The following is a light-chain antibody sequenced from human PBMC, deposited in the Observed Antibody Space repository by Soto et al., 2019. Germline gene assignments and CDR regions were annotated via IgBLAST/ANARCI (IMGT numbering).Light chain of an antibody. V-gene: IGLV1-40*01. CDR3: QSYDSSLSGYV. J-gene: IGLJ1*01. Sequence: QSVLTQPPSVSGAPGQRVTISCTGSSSNIGAGYDVHWYQHLPGTDTKLLIYGNSNRPSGVPDRFSGSKSGTSASMAITGLQSEDEADYYCQSYDSSLSGYVFGTGTKLTVL. CDR1: SSNIGAGYD. CDR2: GNS.